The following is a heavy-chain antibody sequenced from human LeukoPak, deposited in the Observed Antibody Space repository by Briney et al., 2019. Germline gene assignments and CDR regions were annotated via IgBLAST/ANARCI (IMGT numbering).Heavy chain of an antibody. CDR2: ISGSSSYI. V-gene: IGHV3-21*01. Sequence: PGGSLRLSCAASGFNFSSYTMNWVRQAPGKGLEWVSSISGSSSYIYYADSVKGRFTISRDNAKNSLYLQMNSLRAEDTAVYYCARERRLPIDIVVIPTWDYWGQGTLVTVSS. J-gene: IGHJ4*02. CDR1: GFNFSSYT. CDR3: ARERRLPIDIVVIPTWDY. D-gene: IGHD2-2*01.